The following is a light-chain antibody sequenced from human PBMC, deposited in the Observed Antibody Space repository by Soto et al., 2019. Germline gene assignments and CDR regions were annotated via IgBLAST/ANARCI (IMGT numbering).Light chain of an antibody. Sequence: EIVLTQSPGTLSLSPGERANLYCRASQSVSSSYLAWYQQKPGQAPRLLIYGASSRATCIPDRFSGSGSGTDFTLTISRLEPEDFAVYYCQQYGSSRTFGQGTKVDIK. CDR3: QQYGSSRT. V-gene: IGKV3-20*01. J-gene: IGKJ1*01. CDR1: QSVSSSY. CDR2: GAS.